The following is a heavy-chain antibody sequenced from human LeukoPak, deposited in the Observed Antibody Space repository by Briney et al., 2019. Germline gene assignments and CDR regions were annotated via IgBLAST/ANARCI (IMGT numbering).Heavy chain of an antibody. CDR2: INTNTGNP. V-gene: IGHV7-4-1*02. D-gene: IGHD6-6*01. J-gene: IGHJ4*02. Sequence: ASVKVPSKASGYTFTIYAMYWVRHAPGQGLEWMGWINTNTGNPTYAQGFTGRVVFSLDTSVSTAYLQISSLKAEDTAVYYCARFPGRWDEFSSSSGRGHWGQGTLVTVSS. CDR1: GYTFTIYA. CDR3: ARFPGRWDEFSSSSGRGH.